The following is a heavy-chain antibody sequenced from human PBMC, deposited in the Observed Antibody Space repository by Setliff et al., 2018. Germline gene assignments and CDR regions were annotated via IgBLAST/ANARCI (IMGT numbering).Heavy chain of an antibody. Sequence: PSETLSLTCTVSGDSMSSYYWSWIRQSPGKGLGWIGYVHYSGDSNYNPSLKSRVTISRDKSRNTLYLQMTGLRTDDTALYYCATLYPWDPDAFDLWGQGTMVTVSS. V-gene: IGHV4-59*01. CDR1: GDSMSSYY. CDR3: ATLYPWDPDAFDL. J-gene: IGHJ3*01. CDR2: VHYSGDS. D-gene: IGHD3-16*01.